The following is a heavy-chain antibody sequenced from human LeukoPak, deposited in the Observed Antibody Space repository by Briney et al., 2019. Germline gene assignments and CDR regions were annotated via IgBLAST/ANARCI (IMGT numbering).Heavy chain of an antibody. Sequence: SETLSLTCAVYGVSFSGYYWSWIRQPPGKGLEWIGEINHSGSTNYNPSLKSRVTISVDTSKNQFSLKLSSVTAADTAVYYCARGDSSVRSDYWGQGALVTVSS. CDR1: GVSFSGYY. CDR2: INHSGST. D-gene: IGHD3-22*01. V-gene: IGHV4-34*01. CDR3: ARGDSSVRSDY. J-gene: IGHJ4*02.